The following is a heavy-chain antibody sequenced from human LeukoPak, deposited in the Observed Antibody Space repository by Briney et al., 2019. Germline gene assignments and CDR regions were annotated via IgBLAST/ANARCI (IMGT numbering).Heavy chain of an antibody. J-gene: IGHJ5*02. Sequence: KSSDTLSLTCAVYGGSFSGYYWSWIRQPPGKGVEWIGEINHSGSTNYNPSLKSRVNTSVDTSKIHFSLKMTSVTAADTAVSYCARGRFGYGSASYLLSYNWFDPWGQGTLVTVSS. V-gene: IGHV4-34*01. CDR1: GGSFSGYY. D-gene: IGHD3-10*01. CDR2: INHSGST. CDR3: ARGRFGYGSASYLLSYNWFDP.